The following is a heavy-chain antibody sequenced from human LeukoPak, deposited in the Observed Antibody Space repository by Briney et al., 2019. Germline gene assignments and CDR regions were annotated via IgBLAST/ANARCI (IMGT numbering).Heavy chain of an antibody. Sequence: GGSLRLSCAASGFTFSSYAISWVRQAPGKGLEWVSAISGSGGSTYYADSVKGRFTISRVNSKNTLYLQMNSLRAEDTAVYYCAKDKMIVVVMWFDPWGQGTLVTVSS. CDR1: GFTFSSYA. V-gene: IGHV3-23*01. CDR3: AKDKMIVVVMWFDP. D-gene: IGHD3-22*01. J-gene: IGHJ5*02. CDR2: ISGSGGST.